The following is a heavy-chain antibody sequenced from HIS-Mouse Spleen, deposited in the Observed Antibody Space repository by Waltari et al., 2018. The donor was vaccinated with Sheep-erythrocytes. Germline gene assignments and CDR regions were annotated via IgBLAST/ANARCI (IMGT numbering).Heavy chain of an antibody. CDR3: ALSVDLAGAFDI. Sequence: QLQLQHWGSGRWQPSATLSSTWPVYGASFSGYYWSWIRQPPGKGLEWIGEINHSGSTNYNPSLKSRVTISVDTSKNQFSLKLSSVTAADTAVYYCALSVDLAGAFDIWGQGTMVTVSS. V-gene: IGHV4-34*01. D-gene: IGHD6-19*01. CDR2: INHSGST. CDR1: GASFSGYY. J-gene: IGHJ3*02.